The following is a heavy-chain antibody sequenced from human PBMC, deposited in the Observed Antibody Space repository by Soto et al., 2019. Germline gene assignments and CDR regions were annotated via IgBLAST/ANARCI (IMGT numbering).Heavy chain of an antibody. J-gene: IGHJ4*02. D-gene: IGHD5-12*01. CDR1: GYTFTRSG. CDR3: VRDSPIGSTYSGYDGIDY. CDR2: IIPYLDKT. V-gene: IGHV1-69*10. Sequence: ASVKVSCKASGYTFTRSGISWVRQAPGQGLEWMGWIIPYLDKTNYAQKFQGRVTITADKSTSTAYMELNSLRSEDTAVYYCVRDSPIGSTYSGYDGIDYWGQGTLVTVSS.